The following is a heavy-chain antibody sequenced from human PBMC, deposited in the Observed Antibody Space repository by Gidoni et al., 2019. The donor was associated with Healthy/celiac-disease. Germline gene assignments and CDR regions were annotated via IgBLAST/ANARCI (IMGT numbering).Heavy chain of an antibody. CDR1: GFTFSSYW. V-gene: IGHV3-7*04. Sequence: EVQLVESGGGLVQPGGSLRLSCAASGFTFSSYWMSWVRQAPGKGLEWVANIKQDGSEKYYVDSVKGRFTISRDNAKNSLYLQMNSLRAEDTAVYYCARGPSYYCGGDCYTYYFDYWGQGTLVTVSS. CDR3: ARGPSYYCGGDCYTYYFDY. CDR2: IKQDGSEK. J-gene: IGHJ4*02. D-gene: IGHD2-21*02.